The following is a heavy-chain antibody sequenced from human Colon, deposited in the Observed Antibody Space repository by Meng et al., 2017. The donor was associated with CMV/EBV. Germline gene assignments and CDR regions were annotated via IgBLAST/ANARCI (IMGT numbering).Heavy chain of an antibody. D-gene: IGHD3-22*01. Sequence: SGFTFAYFAMHWVRQVPGKGLEWVSLISWDSTDTYYRDSIRGRFTISRDNNERSLYLQMNDLRPEDTGIYYCTKAASLFASGYYYFEKWGQGTLVTVSS. CDR2: ISWDSTDT. J-gene: IGHJ4*02. CDR1: GFTFAYFA. CDR3: TKAASLFASGYYYFEK. V-gene: IGHV3-43D*03.